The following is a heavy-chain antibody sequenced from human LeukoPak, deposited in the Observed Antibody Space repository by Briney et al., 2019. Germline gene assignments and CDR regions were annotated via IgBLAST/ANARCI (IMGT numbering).Heavy chain of an antibody. CDR3: ARAQYYYDSSGTERYYYYGMDV. CDR2: ISSSSSYI. CDR1: GFTFSSYS. D-gene: IGHD3-22*01. Sequence: GGSLRLSCAASGFTFSSYSMNWVRQAPGKGLEWVSSISSSSSYIYYADSVKGRFTISRDNAKNSLYLQMNSLRAEDTAVYYCARAQYYYDSSGTERYYYYGMDVWGQGTTVTAS. V-gene: IGHV3-21*01. J-gene: IGHJ6*02.